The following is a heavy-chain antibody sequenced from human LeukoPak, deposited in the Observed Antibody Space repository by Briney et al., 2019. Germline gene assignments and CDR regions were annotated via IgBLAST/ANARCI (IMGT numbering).Heavy chain of an antibody. CDR2: IYYSGST. D-gene: IGHD3-3*01. Sequence: SETLSLTCTVSGGSISSYYWSWIRQPPGKGLEWIGYIYYSGSTNYNPSLKSRVTISVDTSKNQFSLKLSSVTAADTAVYYCARGIFGVVNYFDYWGQGTLVTVPS. J-gene: IGHJ4*02. V-gene: IGHV4-59*12. CDR1: GGSISSYY. CDR3: ARGIFGVVNYFDY.